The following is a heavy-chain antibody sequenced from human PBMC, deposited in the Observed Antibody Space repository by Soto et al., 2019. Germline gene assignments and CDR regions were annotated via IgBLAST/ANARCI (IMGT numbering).Heavy chain of an antibody. CDR3: ARVNVDYYYDSSGYLAY. CDR2: ISAYNGNT. D-gene: IGHD3-22*01. CDR1: GYTFTSYG. Sequence: GASVKVSCKASGYTFTSYGISWVRQAPGQGLEWMGWISAYNGNTNYAQKLQGRVTMTTDTSTSTACMELRSLRSDDTAVYYCARVNVDYYYDSSGYLAYWGQGTLVTVSS. V-gene: IGHV1-18*01. J-gene: IGHJ4*02.